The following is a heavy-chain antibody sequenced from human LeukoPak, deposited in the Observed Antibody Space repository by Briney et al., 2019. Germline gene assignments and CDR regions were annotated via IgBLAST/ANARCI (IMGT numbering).Heavy chain of an antibody. V-gene: IGHV3-48*01. CDR1: GFTFSSYS. CDR3: ARDSSGWHNYYYYGMDV. D-gene: IGHD6-19*01. Sequence: PGGSLRLSCAASGFTFSSYSMNWVRQAPGKGLEWVSYISSSSSTIYYADSVKGRFAISRDNAKNSLYLQMDSLRAEDTAVYYCARDSSGWHNYYYYGMDVWSQGTTVTVSS. J-gene: IGHJ6*02. CDR2: ISSSSSTI.